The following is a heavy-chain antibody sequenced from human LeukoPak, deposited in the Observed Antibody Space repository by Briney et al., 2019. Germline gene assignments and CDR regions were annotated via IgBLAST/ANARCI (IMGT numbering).Heavy chain of an antibody. CDR1: GGSFSGYS. Sequence: SETLSLTCAVYGGSFSGYSWTWIRQPPGKGLEWIGEIDRSRSTNYNPSLKSRLTISVDTSENQFSLKLSSVTAADTAVYYCARGSAAGLAYWGQGTLVTVSS. J-gene: IGHJ4*02. CDR3: ARGSAAGLAY. CDR2: IDRSRST. V-gene: IGHV4-34*01. D-gene: IGHD6-13*01.